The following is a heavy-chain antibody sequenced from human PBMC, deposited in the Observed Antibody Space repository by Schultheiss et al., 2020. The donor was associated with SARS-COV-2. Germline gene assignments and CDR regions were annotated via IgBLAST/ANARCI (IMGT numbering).Heavy chain of an antibody. V-gene: IGHV3-64D*09. J-gene: IGHJ3*02. CDR1: GFTFSSYA. CDR3: VKDHQRLVVSALDI. D-gene: IGHD6-13*01. CDR2: ISSNGGST. Sequence: GGSLRLSCSGSGFTFSSYAMHWVRQAPGKGLEYVSAISSNGGSTYYADSVQGRFTISRDNSKNTLYLQMSSLRREDTAVYYCVKDHQRLVVSALDIWGQGTMVTVSS.